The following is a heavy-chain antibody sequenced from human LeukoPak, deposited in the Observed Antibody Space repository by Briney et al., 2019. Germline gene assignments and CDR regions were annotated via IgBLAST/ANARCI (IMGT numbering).Heavy chain of an antibody. CDR2: ISGSGGST. D-gene: IGHD3-9*01. J-gene: IGHJ4*02. Sequence: GGSLRLSCAASGFTFSSYAMSWVRQAPGKGLEWVSAISGSGGSTYYADSVKGRFTISRDNSTNRLYLQMNSLRAEDTAVYYCAKDLHGSTEYYDILTGFSKPVYYFDYWGQGTLVTVSS. CDR3: AKDLHGSTEYYDILTGFSKPVYYFDY. V-gene: IGHV3-23*01. CDR1: GFTFSSYA.